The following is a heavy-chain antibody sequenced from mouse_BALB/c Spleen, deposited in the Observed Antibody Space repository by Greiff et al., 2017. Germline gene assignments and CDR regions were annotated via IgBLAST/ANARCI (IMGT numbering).Heavy chain of an antibody. CDR1: GFTFSDYY. V-gene: IGHV5-4*02. D-gene: IGHD2-12*01. J-gene: IGHJ4*01. Sequence: EVMLVESGGGLVKPGGSLKLSCAASGFTFSDYYMYWVRQTPEKRLEWVATISDGGSYTYYPDSVKGRFTISRDNAKNNLYLQMSSLKSEDTAMYYCARGYAYAMDYWGQGTSVTVSS. CDR2: ISDGGSYT. CDR3: ARGYAYAMDY.